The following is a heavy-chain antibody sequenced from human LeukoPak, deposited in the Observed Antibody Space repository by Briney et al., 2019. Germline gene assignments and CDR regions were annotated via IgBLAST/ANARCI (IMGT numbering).Heavy chain of an antibody. J-gene: IGHJ4*02. Sequence: GASLRLSCEVSGFTVSSNYMSWVRQVPGKGLEWLSVIYSGGSAYYAESVKGRFTISRDSSKNTLYLHMNSLRAEDTAVYYCARELGIAASYFDYWGQGTLVTVSS. CDR2: IYSGGSA. V-gene: IGHV3-66*01. CDR1: GFTVSSNY. D-gene: IGHD6-13*01. CDR3: ARELGIAASYFDY.